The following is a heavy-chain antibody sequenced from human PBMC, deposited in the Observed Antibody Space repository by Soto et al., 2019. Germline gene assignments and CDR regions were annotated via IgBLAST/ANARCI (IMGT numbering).Heavy chain of an antibody. CDR2: IVVGSGNT. D-gene: IGHD3-22*01. J-gene: IGHJ3*02. CDR1: GFTFTSSA. V-gene: IGHV1-58*01. Sequence: GASVKVSCKASGFTFTSSAVQWVRQARGQRLEWIGWIVVGSGNTNYAQKFQERVTITRDMSTSTAYMELSSLRSEDTAVYYCAAGKIWLGYYYDSSGYYPDDAFDIWGQGTMVTVSS. CDR3: AAGKIWLGYYYDSSGYYPDDAFDI.